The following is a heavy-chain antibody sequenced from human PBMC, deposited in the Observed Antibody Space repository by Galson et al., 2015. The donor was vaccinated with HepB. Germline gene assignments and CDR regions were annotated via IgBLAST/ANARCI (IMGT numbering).Heavy chain of an antibody. V-gene: IGHV3-53*01. CDR2: IYSGGST. Sequence: SLRLSCAASGFTVSSNYMSWVRQAPGKGLEWVPVIYSGGSTYYADSVKGRFTISRDNSKNTLYHQMNSLRAEDTAVYYCARSGFDAFDIWGQGTMVTVSS. D-gene: IGHD5-12*01. CDR3: ARSGFDAFDI. J-gene: IGHJ3*02. CDR1: GFTVSSNY.